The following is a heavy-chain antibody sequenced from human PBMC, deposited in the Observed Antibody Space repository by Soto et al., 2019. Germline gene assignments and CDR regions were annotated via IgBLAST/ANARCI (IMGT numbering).Heavy chain of an antibody. Sequence: ASVKVSCKASGGTFSSYTISWVRQAPGQGLEWMGRIIPILGIANYAQKFQGRVTITADKSTSTAYMELSSLRSEDTAVYYCARATRDYYGPAYWGQGTLVTVSS. CDR3: ARATRDYYGPAY. CDR2: IIPILGIA. J-gene: IGHJ4*02. D-gene: IGHD1-26*01. V-gene: IGHV1-69*02. CDR1: GGTFSSYT.